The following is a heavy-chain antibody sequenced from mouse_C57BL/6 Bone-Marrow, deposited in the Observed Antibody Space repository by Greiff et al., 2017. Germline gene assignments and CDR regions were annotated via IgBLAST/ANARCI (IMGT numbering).Heavy chain of an antibody. CDR1: GFTFSSYA. CDR3: TRDRKDYGRETAWFAY. Sequence: EVKVEESGEGLVKPGGSLKLSCAASGFTFSSYAMSWVRQTPEKRLEWVAYISSGGDYIYYADTVKGRFTISRDNARNTLYLQMSSLKSEDTAMYYCTRDRKDYGRETAWFAYWGQGTLVTVSA. V-gene: IGHV5-9-1*02. D-gene: IGHD1-1*01. CDR2: ISSGGDYI. J-gene: IGHJ3*01.